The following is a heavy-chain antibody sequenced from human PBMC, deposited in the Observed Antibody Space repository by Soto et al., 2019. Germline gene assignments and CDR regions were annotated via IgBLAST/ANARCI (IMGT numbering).Heavy chain of an antibody. J-gene: IGHJ4*02. CDR3: VKRPRALLTFDY. D-gene: IGHD1-26*01. CDR1: GFIFSNYV. Sequence: EVQLVDSGGGLVQPGGSLRLSCAASGFIFSNYVMSWVRQAPGKGLEWVSSISDSGGTSYYADSVKGRFTISRDNSKNTLYLHMNSLRAEDTAIYYCVKRPRALLTFDYWGQGTLVTVSS. CDR2: ISDSGGTS. V-gene: IGHV3-23*04.